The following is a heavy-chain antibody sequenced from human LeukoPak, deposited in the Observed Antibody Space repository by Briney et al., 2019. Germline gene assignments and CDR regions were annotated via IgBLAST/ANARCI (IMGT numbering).Heavy chain of an antibody. D-gene: IGHD4-17*01. CDR2: INPNSGGT. J-gene: IGHJ5*02. CDR1: GYTFTGYY. Sequence: ASVKVSCKASGYTFTGYYMHWVRQAPGQGLEWMGRINPNSGGTNYAQKFQGRVTMTRDTSISTAYMELSRLRSDDTAVYYCARGGVTTVTTLLLRHWFDPWGQGTLVTVSS. V-gene: IGHV1-2*06. CDR3: ARGGVTTVTTLLLRHWFDP.